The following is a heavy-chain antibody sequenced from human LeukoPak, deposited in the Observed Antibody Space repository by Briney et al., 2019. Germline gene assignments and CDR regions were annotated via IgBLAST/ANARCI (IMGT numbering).Heavy chain of an antibody. CDR2: IIPIFGTA. V-gene: IGHV1-69*13. D-gene: IGHD2-2*01. Sequence: AASVKVSCKASGGTFISYAISWVRQAPGQGLEWMGGIIPIFGTANYAQKFQGRVTITADESTSTAYMELSSLRSEDTAVYYCARERCSSTSCYLGYYYYYGMDVWGQGTTVTVSS. CDR1: GGTFISYA. J-gene: IGHJ6*02. CDR3: ARERCSSTSCYLGYYYYYGMDV.